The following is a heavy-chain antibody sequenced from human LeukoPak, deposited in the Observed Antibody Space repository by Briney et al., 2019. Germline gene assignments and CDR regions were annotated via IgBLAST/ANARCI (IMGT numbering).Heavy chain of an antibody. CDR2: INAGNGNT. Sequence: ASVKVSCKASGYTFTSYAMHWVRQAPGQRLEWMGWINAGNGNTKYSQEFQGRVTITRDTSASTAYMELSSLRSEDMAVYYCARGPVAAAGVRAFDIWGQGTMVTVSS. J-gene: IGHJ3*02. CDR1: GYTFTSYA. V-gene: IGHV1-3*03. D-gene: IGHD6-13*01. CDR3: ARGPVAAAGVRAFDI.